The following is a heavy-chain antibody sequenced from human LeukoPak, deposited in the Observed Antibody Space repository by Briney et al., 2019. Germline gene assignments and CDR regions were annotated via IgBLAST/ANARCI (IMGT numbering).Heavy chain of an antibody. V-gene: IGHV4-59*01. CDR3: ARMYYYGSGPWYFDY. CDR1: GGSISSYY. CDR2: IYYSGST. Sequence: PSETLSLTCTVSGGSISSYYWSSIRQPPGKGLEWIGYIYYSGSTNYNPSPKSRVTISVDTSKNQFSLKLSSVTAADTAVYYCARMYYYGSGPWYFDYWGQGTLVTVSS. D-gene: IGHD3-10*01. J-gene: IGHJ4*02.